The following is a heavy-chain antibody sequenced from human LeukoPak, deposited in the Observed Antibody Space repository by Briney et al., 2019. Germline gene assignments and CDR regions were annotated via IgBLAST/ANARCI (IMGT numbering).Heavy chain of an antibody. Sequence: GGSLRLSCAASGFTFSDYYMSWIRQAPGKGLEWVSYISSSGSAIYYADSVKGRFTISRDNAKNSLYLQMNSLRAEDTAVYYCARAGRRTRFGAFDIWGQGTTVTVSS. CDR3: ARAGRRTRFGAFDI. CDR1: GFTFSDYY. V-gene: IGHV3-11*01. J-gene: IGHJ3*02. D-gene: IGHD3-10*01. CDR2: ISSSGSAI.